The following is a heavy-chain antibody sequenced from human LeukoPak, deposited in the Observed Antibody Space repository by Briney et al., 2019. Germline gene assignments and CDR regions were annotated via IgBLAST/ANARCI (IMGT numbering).Heavy chain of an antibody. V-gene: IGHV4-39*02. Sequence: PSETLSLTCTVPDGSISSDSYYWGWIRQPPGKGLEWIGSIYYSGSTYYGPSLQSRVTISVDTSKHQFSLNMRSVTAADTAVYYCARDYYDSSGYYSFDYWGQGTQVTVSS. CDR2: IYYSGST. CDR3: ARDYYDSSGYYSFDY. CDR1: DGSISSDSYY. J-gene: IGHJ4*02. D-gene: IGHD3-22*01.